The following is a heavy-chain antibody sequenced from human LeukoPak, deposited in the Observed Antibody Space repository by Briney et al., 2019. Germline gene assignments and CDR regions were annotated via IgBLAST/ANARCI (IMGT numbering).Heavy chain of an antibody. CDR3: ARHAPYGEDWFDP. D-gene: IGHD4-17*01. Sequence: SETLSLTCTVSGGSIISSSYYWGWIRQPPGKGLEWIGSIYYSGSTYYNPSLKSRVTISVDTSKNQFSLKLSSVTAADTAVYYCARHAPYGEDWFDPWGQGTLVTVSS. J-gene: IGHJ5*02. V-gene: IGHV4-39*01. CDR2: IYYSGST. CDR1: GGSIISSSYY.